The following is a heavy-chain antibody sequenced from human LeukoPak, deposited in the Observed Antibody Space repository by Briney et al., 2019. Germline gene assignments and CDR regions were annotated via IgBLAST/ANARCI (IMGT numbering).Heavy chain of an antibody. CDR3: ARGGRDGYNNWYDP. J-gene: IGHJ5*02. Sequence: PSETLSLTCTVSGGSISSGNYYWNWIRQPAGKGLEWIGRIYGSGSTNYNPSLKSRVTISVDTSKDQFSLKLASVTAANTAVYYCARGGRDGYNNWYDPWGQGTLVTVSS. D-gene: IGHD5-24*01. CDR2: IYGSGST. V-gene: IGHV4-61*02. CDR1: GGSISSGNYY.